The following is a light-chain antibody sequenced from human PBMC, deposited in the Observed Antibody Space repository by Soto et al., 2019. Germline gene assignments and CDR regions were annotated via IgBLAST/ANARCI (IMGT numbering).Light chain of an antibody. Sequence: QSVLTQPPSASGTPGQRVTISCSGSSSNIGSNTVNWYQQLPGTAPKLFIYSNNQRPSGVPDRFSGSKSGTSASLAISGLQSEDEADYYCAAWDDSFVVFGGGTKLTVL. CDR1: SSNIGSNT. CDR2: SNN. CDR3: AAWDDSFVV. V-gene: IGLV1-44*01. J-gene: IGLJ2*01.